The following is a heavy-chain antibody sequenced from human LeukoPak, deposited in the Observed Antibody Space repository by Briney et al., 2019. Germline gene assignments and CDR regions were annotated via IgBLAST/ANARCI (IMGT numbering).Heavy chain of an antibody. V-gene: IGHV3-23*01. CDR3: ARVLHKRNYDSSDYYGS. Sequence: GGSLRLSCGASGFTFSSYGMTWVRQAPGKGLEWVSAISGSGGSTYYADSVKGRFTISRDNAKNSLYLQLNSLRAEDTAVYYCARVLHKRNYDSSDYYGSWGQGTLVTVSS. CDR1: GFTFSSYG. D-gene: IGHD3-22*01. CDR2: ISGSGGST. J-gene: IGHJ5*02.